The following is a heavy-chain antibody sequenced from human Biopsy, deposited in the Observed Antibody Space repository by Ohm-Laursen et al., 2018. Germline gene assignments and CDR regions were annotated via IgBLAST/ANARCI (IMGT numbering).Heavy chain of an antibody. Sequence: SETLSLTWPVSGYSIKSGYYWGWIRQPPGRGLEWIGNIYHSGRTYYNPSLKSRVTISVEKSKNQFSLKLSSVTAADTAVYYCARLEWRDTFFDFWGQGRLVTVSS. CDR1: GYSIKSGYY. CDR3: ARLEWRDTFFDF. V-gene: IGHV4-38-2*01. CDR2: IYHSGRT. D-gene: IGHD3-3*01. J-gene: IGHJ4*02.